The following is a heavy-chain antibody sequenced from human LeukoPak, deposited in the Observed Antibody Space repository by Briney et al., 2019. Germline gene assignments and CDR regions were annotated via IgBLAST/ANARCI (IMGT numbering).Heavy chain of an antibody. CDR2: ISGNGGST. CDR3: AKGHYGSGTYLHWYFFDY. J-gene: IGHJ4*02. CDR1: GFTFSSYA. Sequence: PGGSLRLSCAASGFTFSSYAMSWVRQAPGKGLEWVSGISGNGGSTYYADSVKGRFTISRDNSKNTLYLQMNSLRAEDTAVYYCAKGHYGSGTYLHWYFFDYWGQGTLVTVSS. D-gene: IGHD3-10*01. V-gene: IGHV3-23*01.